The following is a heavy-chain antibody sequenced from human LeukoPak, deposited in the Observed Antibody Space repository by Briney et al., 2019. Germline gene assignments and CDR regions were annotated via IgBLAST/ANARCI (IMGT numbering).Heavy chain of an antibody. Sequence: SQTLSLTCAISGDSVSSNSAAWNWIRQSPSRGLEWLGRTYYRSKWYNDYAVSVKSRITINPDTSKNQFSLQLNSVTPEDTAVYYCARVVAARPFYYYYMDVWGKGNPGHRLL. CDR2: TYYRSKWYN. J-gene: IGHJ6*03. D-gene: IGHD6-6*01. V-gene: IGHV6-1*01. CDR1: GDSVSSNSAA. CDR3: ARVVAARPFYYYYMDV.